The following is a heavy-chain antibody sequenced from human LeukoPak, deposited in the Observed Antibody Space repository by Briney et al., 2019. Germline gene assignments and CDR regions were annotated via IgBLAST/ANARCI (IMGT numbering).Heavy chain of an antibody. J-gene: IGHJ5*02. CDR2: ISSSGSTI. CDR1: GFTFSDYY. V-gene: IGHV3-11*04. CDR3: ARDKSYSTLPGTSRNWFDP. D-gene: IGHD1-14*01. Sequence: GGSLRLSCAASGFTFSDYYMSWIRQAPGKGLEWVSYISSSGSTIYYADSVKGRFTISRDSAKNSLYLQMNSLRAEDTAVYYCARDKSYSTLPGTSRNWFDPWGQGTLVTVSS.